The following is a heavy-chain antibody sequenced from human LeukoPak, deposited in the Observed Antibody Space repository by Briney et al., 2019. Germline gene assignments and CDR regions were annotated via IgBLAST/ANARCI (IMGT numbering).Heavy chain of an antibody. Sequence: SETLSLTCTVSGGSISSGGYYWSWIRQHPGKGLEWIGYIYYSGSTYYNPSLKSRVTISVDTSKNQFSLKLSSVTAADTAVYYCARDYYDSSGEALGAFDIWGQGTMVTVSS. D-gene: IGHD3-22*01. CDR2: IYYSGST. V-gene: IGHV4-31*03. J-gene: IGHJ3*02. CDR3: ARDYYDSSGEALGAFDI. CDR1: GGSISSGGYY.